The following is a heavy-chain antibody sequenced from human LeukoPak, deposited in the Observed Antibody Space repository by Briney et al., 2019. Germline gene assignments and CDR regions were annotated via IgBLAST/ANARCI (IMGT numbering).Heavy chain of an antibody. D-gene: IGHD5-12*01. Sequence: GASVKVSCKASGYTFTSYGISWVRQAPGQGLEWMGWISAYNGNTNYAQKLQGRVTMTTDTSTSTAYMELRSLRSDDTAVYYCAVGYSGYDYVPTFDYWGQGTLVTVSS. CDR1: GYTFTSYG. CDR2: ISAYNGNT. V-gene: IGHV1-18*01. CDR3: AVGYSGYDYVPTFDY. J-gene: IGHJ4*02.